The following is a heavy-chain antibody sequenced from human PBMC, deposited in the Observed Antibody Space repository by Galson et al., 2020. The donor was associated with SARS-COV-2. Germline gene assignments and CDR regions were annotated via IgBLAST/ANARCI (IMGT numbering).Heavy chain of an antibody. Sequence: SETLSLTCAVSNGSVSSGKWWSWIRQTPEKGLEWIGEIHHSGSVNFNPSLKNRITMSVDKSKNHFSLKVISVDAADTGVYYCARVVRDEFWSERPYWFDPWGQGTLVIVSS. CDR2: IHHSGSV. J-gene: IGHJ5*02. V-gene: IGHV4-4*02. CDR3: ARVVRDEFWSERPYWFDP. D-gene: IGHD3-3*01. CDR1: NGSVSSGKW.